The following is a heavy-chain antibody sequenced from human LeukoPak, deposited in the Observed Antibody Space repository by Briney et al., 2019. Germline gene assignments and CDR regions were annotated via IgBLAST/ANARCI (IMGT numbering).Heavy chain of an antibody. Sequence: SETLSLTCTVSGGSISSSSYYWGWIRQPPGKGLEWVGSIYYSGSTYYNPSLKSRVTISVDTSKNQFSLKLSSVTAADTAVYYCARRSEYYYDSSGYYLDAFDIWGQGTMVTVSS. V-gene: IGHV4-39*01. CDR3: ARRSEYYYDSSGYYLDAFDI. CDR2: IYYSGST. D-gene: IGHD3-22*01. CDR1: GGSISSSSYY. J-gene: IGHJ3*02.